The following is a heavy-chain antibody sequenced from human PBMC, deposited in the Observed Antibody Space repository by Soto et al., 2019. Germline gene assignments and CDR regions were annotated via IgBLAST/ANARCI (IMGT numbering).Heavy chain of an antibody. CDR1: GYSFISFW. D-gene: IGHD3-9*01. Sequence: PGEPLKISCKGAGYSFISFWIGWVRQMSGQGLEWMGMIYPGDSDTRYSPSFEGQVTMSADKSTSTVYLQWSSLKASDTAMYYCASLGAILTGYDSFDMWGQGTMVTVSS. V-gene: IGHV5-51*01. J-gene: IGHJ3*02. CDR3: ASLGAILTGYDSFDM. CDR2: IYPGDSDT.